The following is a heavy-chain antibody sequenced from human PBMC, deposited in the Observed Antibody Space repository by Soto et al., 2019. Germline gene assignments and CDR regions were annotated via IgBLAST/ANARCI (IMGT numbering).Heavy chain of an antibody. V-gene: IGHV1-3*01. J-gene: IGHJ5*02. CDR3: ARDLRSFAARPTWFDP. D-gene: IGHD6-6*01. CDR2: IHPANGNT. Sequence: GASVKVSCKASGYTFTNYSIHWVRHAPGQRLEWMGWIHPANGNTNYAQKLQGRVTMTTDTSTSTAYMELRSLRSDDTAVYYCARDLRSFAARPTWFDPWGQGTLVTVSS. CDR1: GYTFTNYS.